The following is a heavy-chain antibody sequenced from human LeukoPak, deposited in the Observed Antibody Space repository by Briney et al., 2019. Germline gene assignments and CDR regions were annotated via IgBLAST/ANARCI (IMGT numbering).Heavy chain of an antibody. D-gene: IGHD2-15*01. CDR2: LYHSGST. V-gene: IGHV4-38-2*02. J-gene: IGHJ2*01. CDR1: GYSISNGYY. Sequence: PSETLSLTCTVSGYSISNGYYWSWIRQPPGKGLEWIGSLYHSGSTFYNPSLKNRVSISVDTSKNQFSLKLSSVTAADTAVYYCASPRDIVVVAAATAGYFDLWGRGTLVTVSS. CDR3: ASPRDIVVVAAATAGYFDL.